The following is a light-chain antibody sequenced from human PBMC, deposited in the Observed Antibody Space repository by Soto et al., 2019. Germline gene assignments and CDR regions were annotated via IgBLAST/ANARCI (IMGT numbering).Light chain of an antibody. Sequence: DIQMTQSPSTLSASVGDRVTITCRASQSISSWLAWYQQKPGNAPKRLIYDASSLESGVPSRFSGSGSGTEFTLTISSLQPDDFATYYCQQYNSYSWAFGQGTKVEIK. J-gene: IGKJ1*01. CDR2: DAS. CDR1: QSISSW. V-gene: IGKV1-5*01. CDR3: QQYNSYSWA.